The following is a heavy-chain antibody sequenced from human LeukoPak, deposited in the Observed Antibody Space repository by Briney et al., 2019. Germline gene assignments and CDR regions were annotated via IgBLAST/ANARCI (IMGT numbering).Heavy chain of an antibody. V-gene: IGHV3-23*01. D-gene: IGHD2-2*02. Sequence: GGSLRLSCAASGFTFSSYAMSWVRQAPGRGLEWVSTISGSGDSTYYADSVKGRFTISRDNSKNTLYLQMNSLRPEDTAVYYLAKGCSSTSCYTSEYWGQGTLVTVSS. CDR3: AKGCSSTSCYTSEY. J-gene: IGHJ4*02. CDR1: GFTFSSYA. CDR2: ISGSGDST.